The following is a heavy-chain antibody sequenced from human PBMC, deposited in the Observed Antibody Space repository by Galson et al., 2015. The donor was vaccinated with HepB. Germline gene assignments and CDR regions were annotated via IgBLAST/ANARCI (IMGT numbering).Heavy chain of an antibody. V-gene: IGHV3-11*06. CDR1: GFTFSDYY. Sequence: SLRLSCAASGFTFSDYYMSWIRQAPGKGLEWVSYISGSSSYTNYADSVKGRFTISRDNAKNSLYLQMNSRRAEDTAVYYCARAWAYSSGWYSGEDAFDIWGQGSMVTVSS. D-gene: IGHD6-19*01. CDR3: ARAWAYSSGWYSGEDAFDI. J-gene: IGHJ3*02. CDR2: ISGSSSYT.